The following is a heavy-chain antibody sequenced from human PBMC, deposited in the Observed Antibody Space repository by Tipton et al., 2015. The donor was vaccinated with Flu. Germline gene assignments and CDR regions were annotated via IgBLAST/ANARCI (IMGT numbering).Heavy chain of an antibody. V-gene: IGHV4-61*02. CDR2: IYTSGST. CDR1: GGSISSGSYY. D-gene: IGHD5-18*01. CDR3: ARDPFQLRSY. Sequence: LRLSCTVSGGSISSGSYYWSWIRQPAGKGLEWIGRIYTSGSTNYNPSLKSRVTISVDTSKNQFSLKLSSVTAADTAVYYCARDPFQLRSYWGRGTLVTVSS. J-gene: IGHJ4*02.